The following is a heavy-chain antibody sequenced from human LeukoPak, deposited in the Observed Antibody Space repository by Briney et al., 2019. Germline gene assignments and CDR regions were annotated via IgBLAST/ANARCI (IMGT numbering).Heavy chain of an antibody. D-gene: IGHD3-10*01. Sequence: SETLSLTCTVSGYSISSGHYWGWIRQPPGKGLDWIGSIYHSGSTHYNPSLKSRVTLSVDTSKNQFSLKLSSVTAADTAVYYCARDLDYYGSGSYYYFESWGQGTLVTVSS. CDR1: GYSISSGHY. CDR2: IYHSGST. V-gene: IGHV4-38-2*02. J-gene: IGHJ4*02. CDR3: ARDLDYYGSGSYYYFES.